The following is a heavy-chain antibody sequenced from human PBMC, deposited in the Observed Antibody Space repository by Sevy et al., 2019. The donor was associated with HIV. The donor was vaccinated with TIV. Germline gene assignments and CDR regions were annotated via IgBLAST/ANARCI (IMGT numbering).Heavy chain of an antibody. Sequence: GGSLRLSCAASGFTFSSYAMSWVRQAPGKGLEWVSAISGSGGSTYYADSVKGRFTISRDNSKNTLYLQMNSLRAEDTAVYYCAKGGQNAGYCSSTSCYGGEDYYDGMDVWGQGTTVTVSS. CDR3: AKGGQNAGYCSSTSCYGGEDYYDGMDV. CDR1: GFTFSSYA. CDR2: ISGSGGST. V-gene: IGHV3-23*01. J-gene: IGHJ6*02. D-gene: IGHD2-2*01.